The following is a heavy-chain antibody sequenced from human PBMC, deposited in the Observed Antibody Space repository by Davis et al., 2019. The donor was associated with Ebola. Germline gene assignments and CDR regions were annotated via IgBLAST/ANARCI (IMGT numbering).Heavy chain of an antibody. V-gene: IGHV3-30-3*01. CDR1: GFTFSSYA. CDR2: ISYDGSNK. CDR3: AKVTTVTTWEYYYYYGMNV. Sequence: GGSLRLSCAASGFTFSSYAMHWVRQAPGKGLEWVAVISYDGSNKYYADSVKGRFTISRDNSKNTLYLQMNSLRAEDPALYYCAKVTTVTTWEYYYYYGMNVWGHGTTVTVSS. D-gene: IGHD4-17*01. J-gene: IGHJ6*02.